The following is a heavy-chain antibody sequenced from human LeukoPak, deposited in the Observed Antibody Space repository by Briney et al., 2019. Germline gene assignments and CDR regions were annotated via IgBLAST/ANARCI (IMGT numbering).Heavy chain of an antibody. D-gene: IGHD3-22*01. CDR2: INHSGGT. CDR1: GGSFSGYY. V-gene: IGHV4-34*01. CDR3: ARGGGDYYDSSGYYLWFDP. Sequence: SETLSLTCAVYGGSFSGYYWSWIRQPPGKGLEWIGEINHSGGTNYNPSLKSRVTISVDTSKNQFSLKLSSVTAADTAVYYCARGGGDYYDSSGYYLWFDPWGQGTLVTVSS. J-gene: IGHJ5*02.